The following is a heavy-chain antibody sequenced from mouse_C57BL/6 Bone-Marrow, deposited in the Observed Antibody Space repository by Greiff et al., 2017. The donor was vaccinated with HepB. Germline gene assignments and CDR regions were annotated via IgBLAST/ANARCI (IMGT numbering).Heavy chain of an antibody. V-gene: IGHV1-55*01. Sequence: QVQLQQPGAELVKPGASVKMSCKASGYTFTSYWITWVKQRPGQGLEWIGDIYPGSGSTNYNEKFKSKATLTVDTSSSTAYMQLSSLTSEDSAVYYCARNGYYEDYYAMDYGGQGTSVTVSS. CDR3: ARNGYYEDYYAMDY. CDR1: GYTFTSYW. D-gene: IGHD2-3*01. CDR2: IYPGSGST. J-gene: IGHJ4*01.